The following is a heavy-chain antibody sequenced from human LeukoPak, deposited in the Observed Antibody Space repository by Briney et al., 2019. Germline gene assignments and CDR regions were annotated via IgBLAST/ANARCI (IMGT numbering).Heavy chain of an antibody. Sequence: SVKVSCKASGGTFSSYAISWVRQAPGQGLEWMGGIIPIFGSANYAQNFQGRVTITADESTSTAYMELSSLRSEDTAVYYCEIHPYDYWYFDLWGRGTLVTVSS. D-gene: IGHD5-12*01. CDR2: IIPIFGSA. CDR3: EIHPYDYWYFDL. J-gene: IGHJ2*01. CDR1: GGTFSSYA. V-gene: IGHV1-69*13.